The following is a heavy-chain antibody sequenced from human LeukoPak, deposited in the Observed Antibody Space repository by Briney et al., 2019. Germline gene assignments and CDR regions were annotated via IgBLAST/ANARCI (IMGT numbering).Heavy chain of an antibody. V-gene: IGHV3-21*01. CDR1: GFTFSSYS. J-gene: IGHJ4*02. CDR2: IIISSSYI. D-gene: IGHD1-26*01. Sequence: GGSLRLSCAASGFTFSSYSMNWVRQAPGKGLEWVSFIIISSSYIYYADSVKGRFTISRDKANHSLYLQTHSLRAEDTAVYYCARVPVGEPGWGQGTLVTVSS. CDR3: ARVPVGEPG.